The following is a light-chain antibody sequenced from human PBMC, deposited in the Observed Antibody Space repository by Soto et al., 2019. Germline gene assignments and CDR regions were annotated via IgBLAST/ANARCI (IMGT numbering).Light chain of an antibody. J-gene: IGKJ4*01. CDR1: QSISSSY. CDR2: GAS. CDR3: QQFSSYPLT. Sequence: SPGTLSLSPGERATLSCRASQSISSSYLAWYQQKPGQAPRLLVYGASSRATGIADRFSGSGSGTGFTLTISRLEPEDFAVYYCQQFSSYPLTFGGGTKVDI. V-gene: IGKV3-20*01.